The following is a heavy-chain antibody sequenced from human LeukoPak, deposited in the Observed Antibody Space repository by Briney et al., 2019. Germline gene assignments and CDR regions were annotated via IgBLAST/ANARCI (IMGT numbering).Heavy chain of an antibody. CDR3: ARGESIAAAGAFDL. V-gene: IGHV3-53*01. CDR2: IYAGGSI. D-gene: IGHD6-13*01. J-gene: IGHJ4*02. CDR1: RFAVSSSY. Sequence: GGSLRLSCAASRFAVSSSYMSWVRQASGKGLEWVSVIYAGGSIHYADSVKGRFTISRDNSQNTLDLQLNSLRVDDTAIYYCARGESIAAAGAFDLWGQGTLVTVSS.